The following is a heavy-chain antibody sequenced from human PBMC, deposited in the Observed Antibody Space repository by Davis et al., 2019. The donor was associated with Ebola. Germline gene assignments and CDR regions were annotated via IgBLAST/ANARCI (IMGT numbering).Heavy chain of an antibody. CDR3: TSGGYYYDSSGYTDY. V-gene: IGHV3-73*01. J-gene: IGHJ4*02. CDR1: GFTFSGSA. Sequence: GSLRLSCAASGFTFSGSAMHWVRQASGKGLEWVGRIRSKANSYATAYAASVKGRFTISRDDSKNTAYLQMNSLKTEDTAVYYCTSGGYYYDSSGYTDYWGQGTLVTVSS. CDR2: IRSKANSYAT. D-gene: IGHD3-22*01.